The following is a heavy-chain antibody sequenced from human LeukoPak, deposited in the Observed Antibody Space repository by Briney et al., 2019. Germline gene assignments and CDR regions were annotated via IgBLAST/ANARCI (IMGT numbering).Heavy chain of an antibody. D-gene: IGHD2-21*02. V-gene: IGHV3-30*19. J-gene: IGHJ4*02. Sequence: GGSLRLSCAASGFTFSDYAMHWVRQAPGKGLEWVAVISYDGSNKYYADSVKGRFTISRDNSKNTVFMEMNSLKPEDTALYYCARSEHIVVVTSTPASYWGQGTLVTVSS. CDR1: GFTFSDYA. CDR2: ISYDGSNK. CDR3: ARSEHIVVVTSTPASY.